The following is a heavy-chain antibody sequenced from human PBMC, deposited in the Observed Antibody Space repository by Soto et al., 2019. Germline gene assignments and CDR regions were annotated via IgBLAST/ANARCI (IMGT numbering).Heavy chain of an antibody. J-gene: IGHJ6*02. V-gene: IGHV4-34*01. CDR1: GGSFSGYY. CDR3: ARGFLDGDYYYYGMDV. Sequence: PSETLSLTCAVYGGSFSGYYWSWIRQPPGKGLEWIGEINHSGSTNYNPSLKSRVTISVDTSKNQFSLKLSSVTAADTAVYYCARGFLDGDYYYYGMDVWGQGTTVTVSS. CDR2: INHSGST. D-gene: IGHD4-17*01.